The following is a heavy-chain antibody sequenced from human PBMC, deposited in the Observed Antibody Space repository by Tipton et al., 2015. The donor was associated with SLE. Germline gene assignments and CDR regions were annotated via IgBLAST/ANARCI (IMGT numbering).Heavy chain of an antibody. V-gene: IGHV4-38-2*01. CDR3: ARHGGYYFDY. Sequence: TLSLTCSVSGYSISSGYYWGWIRQPPGKGLEWIGITNQGGGTYYNSSLKSRVTISVDTSKNQFSLKLSSVNAADTAVYYCARHGGYYFDYWGQGTLVTVSS. CDR2: TNQGGGT. J-gene: IGHJ4*02. CDR1: GYSISSGYY. D-gene: IGHD4-23*01.